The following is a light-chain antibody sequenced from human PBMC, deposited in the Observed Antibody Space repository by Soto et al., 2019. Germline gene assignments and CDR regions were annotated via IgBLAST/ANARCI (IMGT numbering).Light chain of an antibody. CDR3: QQYGSSGT. Sequence: EIVMTQSPTTLSVSPGDRATLSCRASQSVSSYLAWYQQTPGQAPRLLIYDASNRATGIPDRFSGSGSGTDFTLTISRLEPEDFAVYYCQQYGSSGTFGQGTKVDIK. V-gene: IGKV3-20*01. CDR2: DAS. CDR1: QSVSSY. J-gene: IGKJ1*01.